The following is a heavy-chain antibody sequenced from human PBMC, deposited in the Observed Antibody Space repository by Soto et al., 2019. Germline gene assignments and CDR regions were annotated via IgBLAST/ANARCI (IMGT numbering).Heavy chain of an antibody. J-gene: IGHJ6*02. CDR1: GFTFSDYY. CDR3: ARDRVEYCSSTSCYDYYYGMDV. V-gene: IGHV3-11*06. D-gene: IGHD2-2*01. Sequence: GGSLRLSCAASGFTFSDYYMSWIRQAPGKGLEWVSYISSSSSYTNYADSVKGRFTISRDNAKSSLYLQMNSLRAEDTAVYYCARDRVEYCSSTSCYDYYYGMDVWGQGTTVTVSS. CDR2: ISSSSSYT.